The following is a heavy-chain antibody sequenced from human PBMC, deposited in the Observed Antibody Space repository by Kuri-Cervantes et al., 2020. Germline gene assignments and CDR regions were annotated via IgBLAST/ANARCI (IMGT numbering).Heavy chain of an antibody. CDR2: ISGSSSYI. CDR3: ARVRSREYYYGMDV. D-gene: IGHD6-13*01. J-gene: IGHJ6*02. V-gene: IGHV3-21*01. Sequence: GESLKISCAASGFTFSSYSMNWVRQAPGKGLEWVSSISGSSSYIYYADSVKGRFTISRDNAKNSLYLQMNSLRAEDTAVYYCARVRSREYYYGMDVWGQGTTVTVSS. CDR1: GFTFSSYS.